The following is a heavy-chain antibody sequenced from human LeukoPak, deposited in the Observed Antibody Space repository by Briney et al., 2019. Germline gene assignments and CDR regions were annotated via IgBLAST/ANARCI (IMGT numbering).Heavy chain of an antibody. V-gene: IGHV3-23*01. CDR3: AKDFWSGYYTGIVDV. D-gene: IGHD3-3*01. Sequence: GGSLRLSCAASGFTFSSYAMSWVRQAPGKGLEWVSAISGSGGSTYYADSVKGRFTISRDNSKNTLYLQMNSLRADDTAVYYCAKDFWSGYYTGIVDVWGKGTTVTVSS. J-gene: IGHJ6*04. CDR1: GFTFSSYA. CDR2: ISGSGGST.